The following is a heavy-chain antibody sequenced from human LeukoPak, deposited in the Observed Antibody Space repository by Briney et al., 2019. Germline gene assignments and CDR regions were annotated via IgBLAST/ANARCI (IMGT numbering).Heavy chain of an antibody. CDR1: RFTFSSYW. CDR3: ARDTIFGVARLSNWFDP. V-gene: IGHV3-7*01. J-gene: IGHJ5*02. D-gene: IGHD3-3*01. CDR2: LNQDGSEK. Sequence: GGSLRLSCAASRFTFSSYWMSWVRQAPGKGLEGVANLNQDGSEKYYVDSVKGRFTISRDNAKNSLYLQMNSLRAEDTAVYYCARDTIFGVARLSNWFDPWGQGTLVTVSS.